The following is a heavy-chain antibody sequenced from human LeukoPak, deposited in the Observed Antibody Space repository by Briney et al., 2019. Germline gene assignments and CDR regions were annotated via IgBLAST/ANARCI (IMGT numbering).Heavy chain of an antibody. V-gene: IGHV1-2*02. Sequence: GASVTVSCKASGYTFTDYYMNWVRQAPGQGLEWMGWIHPNSGGTNYAQKFQGRVTMTRDTSISTAYMELSRLRSDDTAVYYCARDYYDSSGFGAFDIWGQGTMVTVSS. J-gene: IGHJ3*02. CDR1: GYTFTDYY. CDR3: ARDYYDSSGFGAFDI. CDR2: IHPNSGGT. D-gene: IGHD3-22*01.